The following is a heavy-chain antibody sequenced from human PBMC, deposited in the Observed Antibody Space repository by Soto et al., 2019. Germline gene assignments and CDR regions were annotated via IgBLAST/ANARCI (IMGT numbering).Heavy chain of an antibody. CDR3: AKDRVEYSSSWFLSEYMQE. CDR2: ISYNGNEK. J-gene: IGHJ1*01. Sequence: GGSLRLSCAASGFTFRTYGMHWVRKAPGKGLEWAALISYNGNEKYYGDFVKGRFSVSRDNTKNTLFLQMDSLRPDDTAVYFCAKDRVEYSSSWFLSEYMQEWGQGTQVTVSS. V-gene: IGHV3-30*18. CDR1: GFTFRTYG. D-gene: IGHD6-13*01.